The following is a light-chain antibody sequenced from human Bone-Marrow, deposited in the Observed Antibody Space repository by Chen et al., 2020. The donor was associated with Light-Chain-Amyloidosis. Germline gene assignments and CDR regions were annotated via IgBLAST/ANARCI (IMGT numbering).Light chain of an antibody. Sequence: SYELTQPPSVSVSPGQTARITCSGDDLPKKYAYWYQKKPGQAPVLVIHRDTERPSGISERFSGSSSGTTATLTISGVQAEDEADYHCQSADSSGTYEVIFGGGTKLTVL. CDR1: DLPKKY. CDR2: RDT. J-gene: IGLJ2*01. CDR3: QSADSSGTYEVI. V-gene: IGLV3-25*03.